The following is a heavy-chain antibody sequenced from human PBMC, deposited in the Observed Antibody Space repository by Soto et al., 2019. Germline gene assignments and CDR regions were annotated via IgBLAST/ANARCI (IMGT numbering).Heavy chain of an antibody. J-gene: IGHJ6*02. Sequence: QITLKESGPTLVKPTQTLTLTCTFSGFSLSTTGVGVGWIRQPPGKALEWLALIYWDDDKRYNPSLKSRLTITKDTSKNQVVLTMTNMDPVDTTTYYCVQSRCGGDCLQSYSSHSYYGLDVWCQGTTVTVSS. CDR2: IYWDDDK. D-gene: IGHD2-21*01. V-gene: IGHV2-5*02. CDR3: VQSRCGGDCLQSYSSHSYYGLDV. CDR1: GFSLSTTGVG.